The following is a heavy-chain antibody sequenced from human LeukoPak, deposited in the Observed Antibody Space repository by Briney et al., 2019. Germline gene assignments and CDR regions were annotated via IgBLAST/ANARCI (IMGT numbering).Heavy chain of an antibody. J-gene: IGHJ4*02. CDR1: GGSISSGGYY. D-gene: IGHD3-22*01. V-gene: IGHV4-31*03. Sequence: SETLSLTCTASGGSISSGGYYWSWIRQHPGKGLEWIGYIYYSGSTYYNPSLKSRVTISVDTSKNQLSLKLSSVTAADTAVYYCARTTYYYDSSGYYVPYYFDYWGQGTLVTVSS. CDR2: IYYSGST. CDR3: ARTTYYYDSSGYYVPYYFDY.